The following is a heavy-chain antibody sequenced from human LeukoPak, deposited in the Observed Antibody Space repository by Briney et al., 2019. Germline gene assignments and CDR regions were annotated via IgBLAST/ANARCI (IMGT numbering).Heavy chain of an antibody. J-gene: IGHJ6*03. V-gene: IGHV4-39*07. CDR1: GGSISSYY. Sequence: SETLSFTCTVSGGSISSYYWGWIRQPPGKGLEWVGSIYYSGSTYYNPSLKSRVTISVDTSKNQFSLRLSSVTAADTAVYYCARGPRYYYYYYMDVWGKGTTVTISS. CDR2: IYYSGST. CDR3: ARGPRYYYYYYMDV.